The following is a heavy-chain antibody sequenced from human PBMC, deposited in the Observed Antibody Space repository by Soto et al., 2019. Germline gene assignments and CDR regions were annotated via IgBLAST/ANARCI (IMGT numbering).Heavy chain of an antibody. D-gene: IGHD1-26*01. Sequence: GGSLRLSCAASGFTFSSYGMHWVRQAPGKGLEWVAVISYDGSNKYYADSVKGRFTISRDNSKNTLYLQMNSLRAEDTAVYYCAKDALEGSYYRVDYYYYYGMDVWGQGTTVTVSS. V-gene: IGHV3-30*18. CDR3: AKDALEGSYYRVDYYYYYGMDV. CDR2: ISYDGSNK. J-gene: IGHJ6*02. CDR1: GFTFSSYG.